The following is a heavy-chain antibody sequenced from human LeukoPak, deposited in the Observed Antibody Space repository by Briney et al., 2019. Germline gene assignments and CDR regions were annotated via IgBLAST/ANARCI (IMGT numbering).Heavy chain of an antibody. CDR1: GGSFSGYY. D-gene: IGHD1-26*01. Sequence: SETLSLTCAVYGGSFSGYYWSWVRQPPGKGLEWIGEINHSGSTNYNPSLKSRVTISVDTSKNRFSLKLSSVTAADTAVYYCAREKWVGATTVRAFDIWGQGTMVTVSS. V-gene: IGHV4-34*01. CDR3: AREKWVGATTVRAFDI. J-gene: IGHJ3*02. CDR2: INHSGST.